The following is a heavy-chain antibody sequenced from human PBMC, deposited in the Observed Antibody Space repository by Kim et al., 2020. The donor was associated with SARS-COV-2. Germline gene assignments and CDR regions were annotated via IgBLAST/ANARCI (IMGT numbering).Heavy chain of an antibody. CDR2: IYYSGST. J-gene: IGHJ4*02. CDR3: ARETSITIFGVVTHASYFDY. D-gene: IGHD3-3*01. CDR1: GGSISSYY. Sequence: SETLSLTCTVSGGSISSYYWSWIRQPPGKGLEWIGYIYYSGSTNYNPSLKSRVTISVDTSKNQFSLKLSSVTAADTAVYYCARETSITIFGVVTHASYFDYWGQGTLGTVSS. V-gene: IGHV4-59*01.